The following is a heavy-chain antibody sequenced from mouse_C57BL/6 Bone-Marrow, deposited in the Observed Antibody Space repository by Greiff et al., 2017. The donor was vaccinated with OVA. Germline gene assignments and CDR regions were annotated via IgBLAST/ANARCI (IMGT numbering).Heavy chain of an antibody. CDR1: GYTFTDYN. V-gene: IGHV1-18*01. D-gene: IGHD1-1*01. CDR3: AKRTTVVYGDY. J-gene: IGHJ2*01. Sequence: VQLQQSGPELVKPGASVKIPCKASGYTFTDYNMDWVKQSHGKSLEWIGDINPNNGGTIYNQKFKGKATLTGDKSSSTAYMELRSLTSEDTAVYYCAKRTTVVYGDYWGQGTTLTVSS. CDR2: INPNNGGT.